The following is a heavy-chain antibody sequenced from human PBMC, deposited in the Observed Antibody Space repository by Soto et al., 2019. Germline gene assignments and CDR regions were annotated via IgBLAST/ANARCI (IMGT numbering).Heavy chain of an antibody. CDR3: ALRTGNWNPLAD. CDR2: IVPMIGKV. J-gene: IGHJ4*02. D-gene: IGHD1-1*01. CDR1: GGTTSSYT. Sequence: QVQLVQSGAEVEKPGSSVKVSCKVSGGTTSSYTIGWVRQAPGQGLQWMGNIVPMIGKVDYAQTFQDRVTLTADKSTRKAYMELSRLRSEDTAVYFCALRTGNWNPLADWGQGTLVTVSS. V-gene: IGHV1-69*02.